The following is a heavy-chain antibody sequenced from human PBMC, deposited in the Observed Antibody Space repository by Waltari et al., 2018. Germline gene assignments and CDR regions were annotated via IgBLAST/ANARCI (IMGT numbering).Heavy chain of an antibody. CDR2: INHSGST. V-gene: IGHV4-34*01. CDR1: GGSFSGYY. D-gene: IGHD3-22*01. CDR3: ARRQGFYYDSSGVFDY. Sequence: QVQLQQWGAGRLKPSETLSLTCAVYGGSFSGYYWSWIRQPPGKGLEWIGEINHSGSTNYNPSLKSRVTISVDTSKNQFSLKLSSVTAADTAVYYCARRQGFYYDSSGVFDYWGQGTLVTVSS. J-gene: IGHJ4*02.